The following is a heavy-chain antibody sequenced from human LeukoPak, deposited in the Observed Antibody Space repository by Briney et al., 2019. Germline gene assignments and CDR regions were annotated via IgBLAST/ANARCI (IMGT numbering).Heavy chain of an antibody. CDR1: GGSISNYY. J-gene: IGHJ4*02. CDR3: ARGSRGYSVYAIPSSFDY. D-gene: IGHD5/OR15-5a*01. CDR2: IHSSGST. V-gene: IGHV4-4*07. Sequence: SETLSLTCTVSGGSISNYYWSWIRQSAGKGLEWIGRIHSSGSTNFNPSLRSRVTMSADTSKHQSCLWLTSVTAADTAVYYCARGSRGYSVYAIPSSFDYWGQGTLVTVSS.